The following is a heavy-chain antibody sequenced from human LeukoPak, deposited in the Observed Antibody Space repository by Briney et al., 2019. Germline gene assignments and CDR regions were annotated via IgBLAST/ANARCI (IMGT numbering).Heavy chain of an antibody. V-gene: IGHV1-8*03. CDR2: MNPYSGNT. Sequence: VASVKVSCKASGYTFTNYDIHWVRQATGQGLEWMGWMNPYSGNTGYAQNFQGRIPITRNTSISTAYMELSSPRSEDTAVSYCARTQQLVLRSPLDPWGQGTLVTVSS. J-gene: IGHJ5*02. CDR1: GYTFTNYD. D-gene: IGHD6-13*01. CDR3: ARTQQLVLRSPLDP.